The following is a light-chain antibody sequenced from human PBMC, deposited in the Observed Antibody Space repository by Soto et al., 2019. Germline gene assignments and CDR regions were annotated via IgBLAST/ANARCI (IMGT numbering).Light chain of an antibody. V-gene: IGKV1-5*01. Sequence: DIQMTQSPSTLSASVGDRVTITCRASQRISNWLAWYQQKPGKAPKLLNYDASSLESGVPSRFSVSGAGTEFTLTISSVQPDDFATYSCQQYKSYPCTVGQGTKVEIK. J-gene: IGKJ1*01. CDR3: QQYKSYPCT. CDR1: QRISNW. CDR2: DAS.